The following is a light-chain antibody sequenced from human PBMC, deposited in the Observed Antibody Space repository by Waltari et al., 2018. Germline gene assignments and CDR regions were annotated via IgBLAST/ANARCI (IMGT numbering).Light chain of an antibody. Sequence: WYHHHPGKAPKLMIYEFSKRPSGVSNRFSGSKSGNTASLTISGLQAEDEADYYCSSYTSSSPVVFGGGTKLTVL. CDR2: EFS. J-gene: IGLJ2*01. CDR3: SSYTSSSPVV. V-gene: IGLV2-14*01.